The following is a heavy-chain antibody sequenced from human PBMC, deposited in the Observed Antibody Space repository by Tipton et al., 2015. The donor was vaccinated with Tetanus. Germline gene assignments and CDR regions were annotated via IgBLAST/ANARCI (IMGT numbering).Heavy chain of an antibody. Sequence: SLRLSCAASGSTLSAYSVDWVRQATGKGLEWVGRFASPSNSAATTYAASVRGRSTFSRDDAKNTAYLEMNSLTVEDTAVYYCSGGGAHVDYWGQGVLVTVSS. CDR1: GSTLSAYS. CDR3: SGGGAHVDY. CDR2: FASPSNSAAT. V-gene: IGHV3-73*01. D-gene: IGHD2-21*01. J-gene: IGHJ4*02.